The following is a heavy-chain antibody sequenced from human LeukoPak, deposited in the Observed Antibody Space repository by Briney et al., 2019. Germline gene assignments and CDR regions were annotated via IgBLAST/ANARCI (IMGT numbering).Heavy chain of an antibody. CDR3: AKDFKYYYGSGSFNWFDP. CDR2: ISGSGGST. V-gene: IGHV3-23*01. D-gene: IGHD3-10*01. Sequence: GGSLRLSCAASGFTFSSYAMSWVRQAPGKGPEWVSAISGSGGSTYYADSVKGRFTISRDNSKNTLYLQMNSLRAEDAAVYYCAKDFKYYYGSGSFNWFDPWGQGTLVTVSS. CDR1: GFTFSSYA. J-gene: IGHJ5*02.